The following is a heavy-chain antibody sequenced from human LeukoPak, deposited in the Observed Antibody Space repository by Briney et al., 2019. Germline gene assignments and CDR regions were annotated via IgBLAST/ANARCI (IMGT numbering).Heavy chain of an antibody. D-gene: IGHD3-22*01. J-gene: IGHJ1*01. CDR2: IYYSGRT. CDR1: GASVSRSDSY. CDR3: ARRRYYDGSGYLE. V-gene: IGHV4-39*01. Sequence: SETLSLTSSVSGASVSRSDSYWDWIRQPPGKGLEWIGTIYYSGRTYYSPSLKSRVTMSVDPSNNQFSLNLRSVTAADTALYYCARRRYYDGSGYLEWGQGTLLSVSS.